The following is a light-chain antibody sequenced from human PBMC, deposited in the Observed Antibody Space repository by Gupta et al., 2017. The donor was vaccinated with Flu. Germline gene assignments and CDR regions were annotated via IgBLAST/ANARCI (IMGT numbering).Light chain of an antibody. J-gene: IGLJ3*02. CDR1: SFNIGGNY. CDR3: AAWDDSLYACV. V-gene: IGLV1-47*01. CDR2: RSY. Sequence: QSVLTQPPSASGTPGQTVTISCSGSSFNIGGNYVYWFQQLPGAAPKLLIYRSYQRPSGVPDRFSASKSGTSASLAISGLRSEDEADYYCAAWDDSLYACVFGGGTKLTVL.